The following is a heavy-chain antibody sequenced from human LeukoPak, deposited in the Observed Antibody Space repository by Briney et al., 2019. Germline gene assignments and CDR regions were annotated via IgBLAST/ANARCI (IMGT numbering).Heavy chain of an antibody. CDR2: IYTSGST. V-gene: IGHV4-4*07. CDR1: GGSISSYY. D-gene: IGHD6-13*01. J-gene: IGHJ4*02. CDR3: ARDSAAGLTGNFDY. Sequence: SETLSLTCTVSGGSISSYYWSWIRQPAGKGLEWIGRIYTSGSTNYNPSLKSRVTMSVDTSKNQFSLKLSSVTAADTAVYYCARDSAAGLTGNFDYWGQGTLVTVSS.